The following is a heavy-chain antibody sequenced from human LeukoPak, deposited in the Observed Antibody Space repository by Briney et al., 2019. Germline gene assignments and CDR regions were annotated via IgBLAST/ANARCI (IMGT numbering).Heavy chain of an antibody. V-gene: IGHV3-7*03. D-gene: IGHD3-22*01. CDR1: GFTFSSYW. CDR2: IKQDGSEK. Sequence: GGSLRLSCAASGFTFSSYWMSWVRQAPGKGLEWVDNIKQDGSEKYYVDSVKGRFTISRDNAKNSLYLQMNSLRAEDTAVYYCARTYYYDSSGCDAFDIWGQGTMVTVSS. J-gene: IGHJ3*02. CDR3: ARTYYYDSSGCDAFDI.